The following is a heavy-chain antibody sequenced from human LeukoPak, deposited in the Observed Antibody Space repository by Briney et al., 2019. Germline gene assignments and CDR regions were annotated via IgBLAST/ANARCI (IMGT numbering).Heavy chain of an antibody. D-gene: IGHD2-2*01. CDR3: ARRGAGGYIVVVPAAPYDY. V-gene: IGHV4-59*08. CDR1: GGSISSYY. Sequence: SETLSLTCTVSGGSISSYYWSWIRQPPGKGLEWIGYIYYSGSTNYNPSLKSRVTISVDTSKNQFSLKLSSVTAADTAVYYCARRGAGGYIVVVPAAPYDYWGQGTLVTVSS. CDR2: IYYSGST. J-gene: IGHJ4*02.